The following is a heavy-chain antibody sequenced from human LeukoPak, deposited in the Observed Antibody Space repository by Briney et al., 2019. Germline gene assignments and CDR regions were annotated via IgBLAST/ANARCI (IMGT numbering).Heavy chain of an antibody. CDR3: ARVRHDYGDYIPHY. CDR1: GYTFTGYY. V-gene: IGHV1-2*02. Sequence: ASVKVSCKASGYTFTGYYMHWVRQAPGQGLEWMGWINPNSGGTNYAQKFQGRVTMTRDTSISTAYMELSSLRSEDTAVYYCARVRHDYGDYIPHYWGQGTLVTVSS. D-gene: IGHD4-17*01. J-gene: IGHJ4*02. CDR2: INPNSGGT.